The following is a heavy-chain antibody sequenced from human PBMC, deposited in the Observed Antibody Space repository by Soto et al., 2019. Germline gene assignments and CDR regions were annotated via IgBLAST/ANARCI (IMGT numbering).Heavy chain of an antibody. J-gene: IGHJ3*01. CDR1: GGSFRSSA. Sequence: QVQLVQSGAEVKEPGSSVKVSCKASGGSFRSSAISWVRQAPVQGLEWMGEIIPVFDKANYAQKFQGRLLIPADEAMGTVSMELRRRTSEGTAVYFWARLRRDWGDAFDLWGPGTIVTVS. CDR2: IIPVFDKA. CDR3: ARLRRDWGDAFDL. D-gene: IGHD3-16*01. V-gene: IGHV1-69*01.